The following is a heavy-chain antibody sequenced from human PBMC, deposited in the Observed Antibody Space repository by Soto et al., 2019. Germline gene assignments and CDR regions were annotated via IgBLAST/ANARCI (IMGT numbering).Heavy chain of an antibody. Sequence: QVQLVQSGAEVKKPGSSVKVSCKASGGTFSKYTISWVRQAPGQGLEWLGRIIPILGIANAAQKFQGRVTITADKSTSTAYMELSSLRYEDTAVYYCARADYGGDFEAFEIWGQGTMVTVSS. V-gene: IGHV1-69*02. D-gene: IGHD2-21*02. CDR1: GGTFSKYT. CDR2: IIPILGIA. CDR3: ARADYGGDFEAFEI. J-gene: IGHJ3*02.